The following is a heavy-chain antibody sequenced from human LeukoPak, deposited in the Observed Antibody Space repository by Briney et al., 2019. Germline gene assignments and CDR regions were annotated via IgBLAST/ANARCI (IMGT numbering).Heavy chain of an antibody. V-gene: IGHV1-8*02. CDR3: ARSDPAAINDAFDI. CDR2: MNPNSGNT. Sequence: GSSVKVSCKASGYTFTSYDINWVRQATGQGLEWMGWMNPNSGNTGYAQKFQGRVTMTRNTSISTAYMELSSLRSEDTAVYYCARSDPAAINDAFDIWGQGTMVTVSS. D-gene: IGHD2-2*01. J-gene: IGHJ3*02. CDR1: GYTFTSYD.